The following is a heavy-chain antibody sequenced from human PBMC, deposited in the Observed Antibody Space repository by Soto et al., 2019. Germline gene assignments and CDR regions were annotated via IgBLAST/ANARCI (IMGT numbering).Heavy chain of an antibody. V-gene: IGHV5-51*01. CDR3: ARTSLTIFGPSNDYYGMGV. CDR2: IYPGDSDT. J-gene: IGHJ6*02. CDR1: GYSFTSYW. Sequence: PGESLKISCKGSGYSFTSYWIGWVRQMPGKGLEWMGIIYPGDSDTRYSPSFQGQVTISADKSISTAYLAPVSAEDTAVYYCARTSLTIFGPSNDYYGMGVWGLGTTVTVSS. D-gene: IGHD3-3*01.